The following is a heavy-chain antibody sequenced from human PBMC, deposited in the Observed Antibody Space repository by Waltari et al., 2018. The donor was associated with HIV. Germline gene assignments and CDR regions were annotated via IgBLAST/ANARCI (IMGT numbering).Heavy chain of an antibody. CDR1: GGTLSIYT. V-gene: IGHV1-69*02. CDR2: IIPILGIA. J-gene: IGHJ6*02. Sequence: QVQLVQYGAEVKKPGSSVKVSCKASGGTLSIYTISWVRQAPGQGLEWMGRIIPILGIANYAQKFQGRVTITADKSTSTAYMELSSLRSEDTAVYYCARGRYGDKPKYYYGMDVWGQGTTVTVSS. D-gene: IGHD4-17*01. CDR3: ARGRYGDKPKYYYGMDV.